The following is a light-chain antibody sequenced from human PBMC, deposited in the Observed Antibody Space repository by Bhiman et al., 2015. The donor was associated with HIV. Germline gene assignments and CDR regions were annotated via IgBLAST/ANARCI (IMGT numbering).Light chain of an antibody. CDR2: ENN. J-gene: IGLJ3*02. CDR1: SSNIGDNY. V-gene: IGLV1-51*02. Sequence: CCSGSSSNIGDNYASWYQQFPGTAPKLLIYENNKRPSEIPDRFSGSKSGTSATLGITGLQTGDEADYYCGTWDSSLSGGVFGGGTKVTVL. CDR3: GTWDSSLSGGV.